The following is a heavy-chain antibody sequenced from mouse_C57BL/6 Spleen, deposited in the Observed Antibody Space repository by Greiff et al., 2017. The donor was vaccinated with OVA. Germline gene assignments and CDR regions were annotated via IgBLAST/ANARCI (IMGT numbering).Heavy chain of an antibody. CDR3: ARPDGSSYDYAMDY. Sequence: EVKLMESGGGLVKPGGSLKLSCAASGFTFSDYGMHWVRQAPEKGLEWVAYISSGSSTIYYADTVKGRITISIDNAKNTLFLQMTSLRSEDTAMYYCARPDGSSYDYAMDYWGQGTSVTVSS. CDR2: ISSGSSTI. CDR1: GFTFSDYG. J-gene: IGHJ4*01. V-gene: IGHV5-17*01. D-gene: IGHD1-1*01.